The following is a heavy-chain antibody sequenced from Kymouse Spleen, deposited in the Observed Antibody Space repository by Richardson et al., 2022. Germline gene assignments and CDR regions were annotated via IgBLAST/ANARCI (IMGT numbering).Heavy chain of an antibody. J-gene: IGHJ4*02. CDR1: GGSFSGYY. CDR2: INHSGST. D-gene: IGHD4-11,IGHD4-11*01. CDR3: ARATTVIYFDY. V-gene: IGHV4-34*01. Sequence: QVQLQQWGAGLLKPSETLSLTCAVYGGSFSGYYWSWIRQPPGKGLEWIGEINHSGSTNYNPSLKSRVTISVDTSKNQFSLKLSSVTAADTAVYYCARATTVIYFDYWGQGTLVTVSS.